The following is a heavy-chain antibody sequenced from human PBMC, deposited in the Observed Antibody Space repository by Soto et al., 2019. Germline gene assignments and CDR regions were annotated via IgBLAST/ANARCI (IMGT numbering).Heavy chain of an antibody. V-gene: IGHV3-48*02. J-gene: IGHJ4*02. Sequence: EVQLVESGGGLAQPGGSLRLSCAASGFAFSSASMNWVRQTPEKGLEWVSYISSSGVTIYYAASVKGRFTTSRDNAKNLGVLEVTKLRDEDTAVYHCVRDDTAAADYWGQGTLVTVSS. CDR3: VRDDTAAADY. CDR1: GFAFSSAS. CDR2: ISSSGVTI. D-gene: IGHD3-22*01.